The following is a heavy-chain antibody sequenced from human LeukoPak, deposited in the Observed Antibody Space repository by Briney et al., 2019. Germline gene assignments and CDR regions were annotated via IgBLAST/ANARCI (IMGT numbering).Heavy chain of an antibody. Sequence: PGGSLRLSCAASGFTFSSYSMNRVREAPGKGLEWGSSISSSSTYIYYADSVKGRFTISRDNAKNSLYLQMNSLRAEDTAVYYCARDQSVQWLARFDPWGQGTLVTVSS. V-gene: IGHV3-21*01. CDR2: ISSSSTYI. J-gene: IGHJ5*02. CDR1: GFTFSSYS. D-gene: IGHD6-19*01. CDR3: ARDQSVQWLARFDP.